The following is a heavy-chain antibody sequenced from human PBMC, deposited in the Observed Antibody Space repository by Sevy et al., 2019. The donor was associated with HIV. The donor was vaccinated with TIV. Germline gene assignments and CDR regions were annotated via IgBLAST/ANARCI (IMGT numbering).Heavy chain of an antibody. D-gene: IGHD1-26*01. J-gene: IGHJ6*02. V-gene: IGHV4-61*01. CDR1: GGSGTSSSYY. Sequence: SETLSLTCTVSGGSGTSSSYYWTWIRQPPGKGLECIGYISYTGTTNYNPSLKSRVTISVDTSMKQFSLKLSSVTAADTAMYYCARMGGLTDYGMDVWGQGTTVTVSS. CDR3: ARMGGLTDYGMDV. CDR2: ISYTGTT.